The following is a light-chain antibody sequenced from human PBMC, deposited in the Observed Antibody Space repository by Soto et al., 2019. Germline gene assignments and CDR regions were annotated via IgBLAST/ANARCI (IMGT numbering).Light chain of an antibody. Sequence: ETVITQSPATLSVSLGERATLSRRASQSISNYLAWYQQKPGQAPRLLIYDASNRATGIPGRFSGSGSGTDFTLTISSLEPEDFAVYYCHQRSNWPPSTFGQGTRLEIK. V-gene: IGKV3-11*01. CDR2: DAS. CDR3: HQRSNWPPST. CDR1: QSISNY. J-gene: IGKJ5*01.